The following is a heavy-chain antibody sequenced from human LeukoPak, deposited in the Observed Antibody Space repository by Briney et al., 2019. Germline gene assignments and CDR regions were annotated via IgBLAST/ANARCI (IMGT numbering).Heavy chain of an antibody. D-gene: IGHD3-3*01. CDR3: ARGAHYDFWSGYLNWFDP. V-gene: IGHV4-34*01. Sequence: SEILSLTCAVYGGSFSGYSWSWIRQLPGKGLEWIGEINHSGSTNYKPSLKSRVMISVDTSKNQFSLKLSSVTAADTAVYYCARGAHYDFWSGYLNWFDPWGQGTLVTVSS. CDR1: GGSFSGYS. J-gene: IGHJ5*02. CDR2: INHSGST.